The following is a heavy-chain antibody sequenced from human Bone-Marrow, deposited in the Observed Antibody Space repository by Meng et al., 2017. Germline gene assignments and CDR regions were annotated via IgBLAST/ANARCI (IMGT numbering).Heavy chain of an antibody. CDR1: GYTFTGYY. CDR2: INPNSGGT. D-gene: IGHD2-21*02. J-gene: IGHJ4*02. Sequence: ASVKVSCKASGYTFTGYYMHWVRQASGQGLEWMGRINPNSGGTNYAQKFQGRVTMTRDTSISTAYMELSRLRSDDTAVYYCAREYCGGDCYSGLSLDYWGQGTLVTVSS. CDR3: AREYCGGDCYSGLSLDY. V-gene: IGHV1-2*06.